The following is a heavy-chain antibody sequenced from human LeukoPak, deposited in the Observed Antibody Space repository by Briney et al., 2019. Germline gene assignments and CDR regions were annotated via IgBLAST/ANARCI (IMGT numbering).Heavy chain of an antibody. CDR2: FEPEDGET. CDR1: GYTLTELS. V-gene: IGHV1-24*01. CDR3: ATVGCSGGSCPFDY. J-gene: IGHJ4*02. Sequence: ASVKVSCKVSGYTLTELSMHWVRQAPGKGLEWMGGFEPEDGETIYAQKFQGRVTMTEDTSTDTAYMELSSLRSEDTAVYYCATVGCSGGSCPFDYWGQGTLVTVSS. D-gene: IGHD2-15*01.